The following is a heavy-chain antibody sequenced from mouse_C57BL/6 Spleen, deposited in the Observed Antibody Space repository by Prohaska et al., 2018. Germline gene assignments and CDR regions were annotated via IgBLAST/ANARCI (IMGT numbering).Heavy chain of an antibody. J-gene: IGHJ2*01. V-gene: IGHV5-17*01. CDR1: GFTFSDYG. Sequence: EVQLVESGGGLVKPGGSLKLSCAASGFTFSDYGMHWVRQAPEKGLEWVAYISSGSSTIYYADTVKGRFTISRDNAKNTLFLQMTSLRSEDTAMYYCAMIYYGNLDYWGQGTTLTVSS. D-gene: IGHD2-1*01. CDR2: ISSGSSTI. CDR3: AMIYYGNLDY.